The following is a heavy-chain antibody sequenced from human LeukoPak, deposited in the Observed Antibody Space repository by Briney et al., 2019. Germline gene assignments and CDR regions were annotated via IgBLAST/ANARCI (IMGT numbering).Heavy chain of an antibody. CDR3: ACYGIAPPY. V-gene: IGHV3-74*01. D-gene: IGHD2-15*01. CDR1: GFTFSSYW. Sequence: GGSLRLSCAASGFTFSSYWTHWVRHAPGKGLVWVSHINNDESSTSYADSVRGRFTISRDNAKNTLYLQMNSLRTEDTPVYYCACYGIAPPYWGQGTLVTVSS. J-gene: IGHJ4*02. CDR2: INNDESST.